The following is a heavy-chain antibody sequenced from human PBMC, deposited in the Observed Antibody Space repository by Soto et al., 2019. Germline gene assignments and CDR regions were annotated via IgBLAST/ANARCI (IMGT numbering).Heavy chain of an antibody. J-gene: IGHJ3*02. Sequence: SETLSLTCTVSGGSVSSGSYYWSWIRQPPGKGLEWIGYIYYSGSTNYNPSLKSRVTISVDTSKNQFSLRLSSVTAADTAVHYCARGFTYYYDSSGLSPFDIWGQGTMVTVSS. CDR1: GGSVSSGSYY. V-gene: IGHV4-61*01. CDR2: IYYSGST. D-gene: IGHD3-22*01. CDR3: ARGFTYYYDSSGLSPFDI.